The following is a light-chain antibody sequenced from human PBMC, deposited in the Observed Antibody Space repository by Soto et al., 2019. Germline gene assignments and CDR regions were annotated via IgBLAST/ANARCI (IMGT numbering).Light chain of an antibody. V-gene: IGKV3-11*01. Sequence: EIVLTQSPVTLSLFPGERATLSCRASQSVSSYLAWYQQKPGQAPRLLIYDASNRVTGIPARFSGSGSGTDFTLTISSLEPEDFAVYYCQQRSSSPLAFGGGTKVEIK. CDR2: DAS. CDR1: QSVSSY. J-gene: IGKJ4*01. CDR3: QQRSSSPLA.